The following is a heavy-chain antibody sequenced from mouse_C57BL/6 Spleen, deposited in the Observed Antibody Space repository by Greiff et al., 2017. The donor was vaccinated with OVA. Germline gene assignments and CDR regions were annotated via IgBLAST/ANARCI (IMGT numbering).Heavy chain of an antibody. Sequence: QVQLQQPGAELVRPGSSVKLSCKASGYTFTSYWMPWVKQRPIQGLEWIGNIYPSDSETHYNQKFKDKATLTVDKSSSTAYMQLSSLTSEDSAVYYCARVDYYGSSCVWGTGTTVTVSS. D-gene: IGHD1-1*01. V-gene: IGHV1-52*01. CDR2: IYPSDSET. CDR3: ARVDYYGSSCV. CDR1: GYTFTSYW. J-gene: IGHJ1*03.